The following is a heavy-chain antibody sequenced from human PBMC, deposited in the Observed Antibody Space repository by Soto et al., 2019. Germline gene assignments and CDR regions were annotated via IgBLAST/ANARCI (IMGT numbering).Heavy chain of an antibody. J-gene: IGHJ4*02. Sequence: EVQLVESGGGLVQTGGSLRLSCAASEFNFSNYWMSWVRQAPGKGLEWVANIKQDGSEKYYVDSVMGRFTISRDNGKNSLYLQMNSLRAEDTAVYYCARGYSYTDDWCQGTVVTVSS. D-gene: IGHD5-18*01. CDR2: IKQDGSEK. V-gene: IGHV3-7*04. CDR3: ARGYSYTDD. CDR1: EFNFSNYW.